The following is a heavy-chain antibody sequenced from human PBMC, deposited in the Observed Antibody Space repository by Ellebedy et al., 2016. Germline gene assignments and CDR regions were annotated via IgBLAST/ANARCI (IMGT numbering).Heavy chain of an antibody. D-gene: IGHD3-22*01. V-gene: IGHV4-59*01. CDR1: GASTSSYQ. CDR3: ARMIAINYFDY. J-gene: IGHJ4*02. Sequence: SETLSLTCTVTGASTSSYQWSWILQPPGKGLEWIGYMYYIGSNYNPSLKSRVTISLDTSQNQFSMRLSSVTAADTAVYYCARMIAINYFDYWGQGTLVTVSS. CDR2: MYYIGS.